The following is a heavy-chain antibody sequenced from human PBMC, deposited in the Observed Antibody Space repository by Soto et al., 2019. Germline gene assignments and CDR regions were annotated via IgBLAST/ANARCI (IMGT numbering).Heavy chain of an antibody. J-gene: IGHJ6*02. CDR3: ARDRTDDFWSGLRRAFYYYYGMDV. V-gene: IGHV1-18*01. CDR1: GYTFTSYG. D-gene: IGHD3-3*01. CDR2: ISAYNGNT. Sequence: ASVKVSCKASGYTFTSYGISWVRQAPGQGLEWMGWISAYNGNTNYAQKLQGRVTMTTDTSTSTAYMELRSLRSDDTAVYYCARDRTDDFWSGLRRAFYYYYGMDVWGQGTLVTVSS.